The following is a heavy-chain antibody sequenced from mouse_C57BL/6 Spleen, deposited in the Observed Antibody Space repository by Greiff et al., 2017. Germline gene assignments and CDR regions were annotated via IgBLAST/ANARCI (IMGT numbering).Heavy chain of an antibody. V-gene: IGHV1-59*01. CDR3: ASYYSNYVGY. CDR1: GYTFTSYW. D-gene: IGHD2-5*01. J-gene: IGHJ2*01. CDR2: IDPSDSYT. Sequence: QVQLQQPGAELVRPGTSVKLSCKASGYTFTSYWMHWVKQRPGQGLEWIGVIDPSDSYTNYNQKFKGKATLTVDTSSSTAYMQLSSLTSEDSAVYYCASYYSNYVGYWGKGTTLTVSS.